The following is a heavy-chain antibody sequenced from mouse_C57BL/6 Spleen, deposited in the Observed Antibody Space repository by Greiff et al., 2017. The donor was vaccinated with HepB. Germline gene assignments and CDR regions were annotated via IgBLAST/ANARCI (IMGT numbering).Heavy chain of an antibody. V-gene: IGHV1-50*01. CDR2: IDPSDSYT. J-gene: IGHJ2*01. CDR3: ARLALYYFDD. CDR1: GYTFTSYW. Sequence: VQLQQPGAELVKPGASVKLSCKASGYTFTSYWMQWVKQRPGQGLEWIGEIDPSDSYTNYNQKFKGKATLTVDTSSSTAYMQLSRLTSEDSAVYYCARLALYYFDDWGQGTTLTVSS.